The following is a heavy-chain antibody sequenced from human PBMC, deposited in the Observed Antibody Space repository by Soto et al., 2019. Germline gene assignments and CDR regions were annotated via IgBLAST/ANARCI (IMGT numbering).Heavy chain of an antibody. Sequence: PSETLSLTFDVYGGSFSCYYWSWIRQPPGKWLEWILEINHSGSTNYNPSLKSRGTISVDTSKNQFSLKLSSVTAADTAVYYCARGPFQGAYYDFWSGYYTGGYNWFDPWGQGTLVPVYS. CDR2: INHSGST. V-gene: IGHV4-34*01. CDR1: GGSFSCYY. CDR3: ARGPFQGAYYDFWSGYYTGGYNWFDP. J-gene: IGHJ5*02. D-gene: IGHD3-3*01.